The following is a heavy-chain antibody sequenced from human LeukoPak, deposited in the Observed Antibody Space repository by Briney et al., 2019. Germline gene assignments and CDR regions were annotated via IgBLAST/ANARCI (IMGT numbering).Heavy chain of an antibody. CDR2: INPNSGGT. J-gene: IGHJ4*02. CDR1: AYTFTGYY. CDR3: ARYYNNNPFDY. D-gene: IGHD4-11*01. Sequence: ASVKVSCKASAYTFTGYYMHWVRQAPGQGLEWMGWINPNSGGTNYAQKFRGRVTMTRDTSISTAYMELSRLRSDDTAVYYCARYYNNNPFDYWGQGTLVTVSS. V-gene: IGHV1-2*02.